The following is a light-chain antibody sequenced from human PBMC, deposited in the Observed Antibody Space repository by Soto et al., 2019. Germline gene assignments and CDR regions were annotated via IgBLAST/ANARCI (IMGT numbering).Light chain of an antibody. CDR2: EGG. V-gene: IGLV2-23*01. CDR3: CSFAGGSTYV. Sequence: QSVLTQPASVSGSPGQSITFSCTGTSSDVGSYNLVSWYQQHPGKAPKLMISEGGKRPSGVSNRFSGSKSGNTASLTISGLQAEDEADYYCCSFAGGSTYVFGTGTKLTVL. CDR1: SSDVGSYNL. J-gene: IGLJ1*01.